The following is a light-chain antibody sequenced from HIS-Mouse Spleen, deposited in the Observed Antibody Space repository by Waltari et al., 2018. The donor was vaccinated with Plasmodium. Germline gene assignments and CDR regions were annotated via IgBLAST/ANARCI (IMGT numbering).Light chain of an antibody. Sequence: SYELTQPPSVSVSPGQTARITCSGDALPKKYPYLYQQKSGQPTVLGIYEDSKRPPGIPERVSGSSSGTIATLTISGAQVEDEADYYCYSTDSSGNHRVFGGGTKLTVL. CDR1: ALPKKY. V-gene: IGLV3-10*01. CDR2: EDS. CDR3: YSTDSSGNHRV. J-gene: IGLJ3*02.